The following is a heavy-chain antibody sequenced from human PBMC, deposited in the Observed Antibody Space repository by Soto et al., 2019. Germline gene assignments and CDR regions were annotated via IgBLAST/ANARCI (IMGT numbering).Heavy chain of an antibody. J-gene: IGHJ4*02. CDR1: GFTFSSYG. CDR3: AKEGPHYVSSGYYVNPVSFFDY. D-gene: IGHD3-22*01. Sequence: GGSLRLSCAASGFTFSSYGMHWVRQAPGKGLEWVAVISYDGSNKYYADSVKGRFTISRDNSKNTLYLQMNSLRAEDTAVYYCAKEGPHYVSSGYYVNPVSFFDYWGQGTLVTVSS. CDR2: ISYDGSNK. V-gene: IGHV3-30*18.